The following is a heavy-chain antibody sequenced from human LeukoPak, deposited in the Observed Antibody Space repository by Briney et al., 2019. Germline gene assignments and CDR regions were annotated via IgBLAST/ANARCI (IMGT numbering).Heavy chain of an antibody. D-gene: IGHD6-13*01. CDR2: INPNSGGT. V-gene: IGHV1-2*02. J-gene: IGHJ5*02. CDR3: ARPRRSSSWPKSNWFDP. Sequence: ASVKVSFKASGYTFTGYYMHWVRQAPGQGLEWMGWINPNSGGTNYAQKFQGRVTMTRDTSISTAYMELSRLRSDDTAVYYCARPRRSSSWPKSNWFDPWGQGTLVTVSS. CDR1: GYTFTGYY.